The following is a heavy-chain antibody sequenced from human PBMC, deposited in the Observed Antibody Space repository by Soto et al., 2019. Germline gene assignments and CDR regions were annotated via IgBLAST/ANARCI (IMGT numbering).Heavy chain of an antibody. CDR3: ARVAVGYCGGDCYSLGYYYYGMDV. V-gene: IGHV1-69*13. D-gene: IGHD2-21*02. CDR2: IIPILGTA. Sequence: SVKVSCKASGGTFSSYAISWVRQAPGQGLEWMGGIIPILGTANYAQKFQGRVTITADESTSTAYMELSSLRSEDTAVYYCARVAVGYCGGDCYSLGYYYYGMDVWGQGTTVTVSS. J-gene: IGHJ6*02. CDR1: GGTFSSYA.